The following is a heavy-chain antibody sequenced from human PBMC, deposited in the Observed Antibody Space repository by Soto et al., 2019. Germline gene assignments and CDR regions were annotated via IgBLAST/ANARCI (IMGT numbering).Heavy chain of an antibody. CDR2: INSDGSST. CDR3: AREVGGYCSGGSCPEVRDYYGMDV. V-gene: IGHV3-74*01. J-gene: IGHJ6*02. D-gene: IGHD2-15*01. Sequence: GGSLRLSCAASGFTFSSYWMHWVRQAPGKGLVWVSRINSDGSSTSYADSVKGRFTISRDNAKNTLYLQMNSLRAEDTAVYYCAREVGGYCSGGSCPEVRDYYGMDVWGQGTTVTVSS. CDR1: GFTFSSYW.